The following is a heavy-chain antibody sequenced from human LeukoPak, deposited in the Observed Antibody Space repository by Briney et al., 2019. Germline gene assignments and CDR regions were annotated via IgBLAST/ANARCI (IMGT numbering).Heavy chain of an antibody. J-gene: IGHJ6*02. CDR1: GGSISSSSYY. CDR3: ARVSPDYYYYYGMDV. V-gene: IGHV4-39*07. CDR2: IYYSGST. Sequence: SETLSLTCTVSGGSISSSSYYWGWIRQPPGKGLEWIGSIYYSGSTYYNPSLKSRVTISVDTSKNQFSLKLSSVTAADTAVYYCARVSPDYYYYYGMDVWGQGTTVTVSS.